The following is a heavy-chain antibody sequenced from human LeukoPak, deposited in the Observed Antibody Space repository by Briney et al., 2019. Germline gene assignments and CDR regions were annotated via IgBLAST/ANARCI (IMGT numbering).Heavy chain of an antibody. Sequence: GGSLRLSCAASGFAFSSYWMIWVRQAPGKGLEWVANIKEDGSEKDYVDSVKGRFTISRDNAKNSLYLQMNSLRAEDTAVYYCARVGLGVGSGRKASEFDPWGQGTLVTVSS. CDR3: ARVGLGVGSGRKASEFDP. CDR2: IKEDGSEK. CDR1: GFAFSSYW. V-gene: IGHV3-7*01. J-gene: IGHJ5*02. D-gene: IGHD3-10*01.